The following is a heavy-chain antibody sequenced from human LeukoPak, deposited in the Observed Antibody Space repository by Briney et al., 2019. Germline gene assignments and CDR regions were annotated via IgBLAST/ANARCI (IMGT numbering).Heavy chain of an antibody. CDR2: INSDGINT. CDR3: ARDLGQYYDTSDNWFDP. Sequence: QPGGSLRLSCEASGFTFGTFDFNWVRQAPGKGLVWVSRINSDGINTSYADSVKGRFTISRDNAKNTLNLQMNSLRAEDTAVYYCARDLGQYYDTSDNWFDPWGQGTLVTVSS. CDR1: GFTFGTFD. D-gene: IGHD3-22*01. V-gene: IGHV3-74*01. J-gene: IGHJ5*02.